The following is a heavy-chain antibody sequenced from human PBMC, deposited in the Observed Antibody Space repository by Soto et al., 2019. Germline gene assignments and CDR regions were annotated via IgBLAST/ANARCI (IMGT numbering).Heavy chain of an antibody. J-gene: IGHJ3*02. CDR3: VRDLDTAMSRGVFDI. D-gene: IGHD5-18*01. V-gene: IGHV4-30-4*01. CDR2: IYHSGST. Sequence: PSETLSLTCTVSGGSISSGDYYWSWIRQPPGKGLEWIGYIYHSGSTYYNPSLKSRVTISLVTSKNQFSLKLRSVTAADTAVYYCVRDLDTAMSRGVFDIWGQGTMVTVSS. CDR1: GGSISSGDYY.